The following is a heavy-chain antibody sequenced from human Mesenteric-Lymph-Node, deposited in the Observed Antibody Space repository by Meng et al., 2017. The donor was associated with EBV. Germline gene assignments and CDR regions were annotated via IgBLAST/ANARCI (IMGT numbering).Heavy chain of an antibody. CDR2: TYYRSKWYN. D-gene: IGHD1-7*01. CDR3: ASSRPLAGNWNYHY. J-gene: IGHJ4*02. Sequence: QVQLQQSGPVLVKLWQTLSPTCAXXXXSVSSNSAAWNWIRQSPSRGLEWLGRTYYRSKWYNDYAVSVKSRITINPDTSKNQFSLQLNSVTPEDTAVYYCASSRPLAGNWNYHYWGQGTRVTVSS. CDR1: XXSVSSNSAA. V-gene: IGHV6-1*01.